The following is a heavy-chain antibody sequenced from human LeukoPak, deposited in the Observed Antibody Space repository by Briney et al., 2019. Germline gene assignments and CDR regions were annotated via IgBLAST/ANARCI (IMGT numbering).Heavy chain of an antibody. CDR2: IYTSGST. D-gene: IGHD6-6*01. J-gene: IGHJ6*03. V-gene: IGHV4-4*07. Sequence: SETLSLTCTVSGGSLSSYYWSWIRQPAGKGLEWIGRIYTSGSTNYNPSLKSRVTMSVDTSKNQFSLKLSSVTAADTAVYYCARLIAARGPGYYYYYMDVWGKGTTVTVSS. CDR3: ARLIAARGPGYYYYYMDV. CDR1: GGSLSSYY.